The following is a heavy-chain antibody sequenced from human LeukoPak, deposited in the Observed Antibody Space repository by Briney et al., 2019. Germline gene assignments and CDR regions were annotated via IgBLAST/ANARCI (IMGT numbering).Heavy chain of an antibody. Sequence: GGSLRLSCAASGFTFSSYAMHWVRQAPGKGLEYVSAISSNGGSTYYANSVKGRFIISRDNSKNTLYLQMGSLRGEDTAVYYCARDSFYTGYDRGFGYWGQGTLVTVSS. D-gene: IGHD5-12*01. CDR2: ISSNGGST. CDR3: ARDSFYTGYDRGFGY. V-gene: IGHV3-64*01. J-gene: IGHJ4*02. CDR1: GFTFSSYA.